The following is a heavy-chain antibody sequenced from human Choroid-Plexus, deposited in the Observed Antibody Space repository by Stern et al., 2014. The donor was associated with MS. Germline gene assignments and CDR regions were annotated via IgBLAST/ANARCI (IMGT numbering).Heavy chain of an antibody. CDR1: GFTLGSCA. D-gene: IGHD2/OR15-2a*01. CDR2: VSYDGSNK. V-gene: IGHV3-30*18. CDR3: SKDRQYLTYF. J-gene: IGHJ2*01. Sequence: DQLVESGGGVVQPGRPLRISCVASGFTLGSCAMHWVRQAPCKGLEWVAGVSYDGSNKYYADSVKGRFTISRDNSQNTLYMQMSSLRPEDTAVYYCSKDRQYLTYF.